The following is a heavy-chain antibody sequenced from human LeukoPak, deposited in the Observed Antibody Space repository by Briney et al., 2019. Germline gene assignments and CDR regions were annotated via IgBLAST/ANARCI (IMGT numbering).Heavy chain of an antibody. Sequence: KPSETLSLTCAVYGGSFSGYYWSWIRQPPGKGLEWIGEINHSGSTNYNPSLKSRVTISVDTSKNQFSLKLSSVTAADTAVYYCARGARPFDYWGQGTLVTVSS. CDR2: INHSGST. J-gene: IGHJ4*02. CDR1: GGSFSGYY. V-gene: IGHV4-34*01. CDR3: ARGARPFDY.